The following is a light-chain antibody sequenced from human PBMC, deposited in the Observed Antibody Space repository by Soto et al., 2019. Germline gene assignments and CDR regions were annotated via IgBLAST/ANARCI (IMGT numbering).Light chain of an antibody. CDR2: GAS. J-gene: IGKJ5*01. Sequence: EIVLTQSPGTLSLSPGERATLSCRSRQSVSSSYLAWYQQKPGQAPRLLIYGASTRATGIPDRFSGSGSGTDFTLTINRVAPEDFAVYYCQQYVSLPITFGQGTRLEIK. V-gene: IGKV3-20*01. CDR1: QSVSSSY. CDR3: QQYVSLPIT.